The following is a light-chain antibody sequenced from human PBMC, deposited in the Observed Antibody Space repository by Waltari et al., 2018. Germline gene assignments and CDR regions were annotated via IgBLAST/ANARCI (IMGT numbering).Light chain of an antibody. CDR1: QSISSY. V-gene: IGKV1-39*01. Sequence: DIQMTQSPSSLSASVGDRVTITCRPSQSISSYLNWYQQKPGKAPKLLIYAASSLQRGVPSRFSGSGSGTDFTLTISSLQPEDFATYYCQQSYSTPWTFGQGTKV. J-gene: IGKJ1*01. CDR3: QQSYSTPWT. CDR2: AAS.